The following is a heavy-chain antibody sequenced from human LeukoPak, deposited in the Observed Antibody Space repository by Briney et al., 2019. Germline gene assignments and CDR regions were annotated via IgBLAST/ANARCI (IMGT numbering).Heavy chain of an antibody. D-gene: IGHD3-22*01. V-gene: IGHV1-18*01. CDR1: GYTFTSYG. J-gene: IGHJ4*02. CDR3: ARYYYDSSGPAYYFDY. CDR2: ISAYNGNT. Sequence: GASVKVSRKASGYTFTSYGISWVRQAPGQGLEWMGWISAYNGNTNYAQKLQGRVTMTTDTSTSTAYMELRSLRSDDTAVYYCARYYYDSSGPAYYFDYWGQGTLVTVSS.